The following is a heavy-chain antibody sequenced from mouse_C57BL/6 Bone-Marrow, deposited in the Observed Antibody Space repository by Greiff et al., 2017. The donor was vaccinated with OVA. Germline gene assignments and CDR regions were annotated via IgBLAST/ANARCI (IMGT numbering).Heavy chain of an antibody. V-gene: IGHV1-62-3*01. D-gene: IGHD2-4*01. CDR2: IDPNSGGT. CDR3: ASEELYYDYDDGLRRAMDY. CDR1: GYTFTSYW. J-gene: IGHJ4*01. Sequence: QVQLQQPGAELVKPGASVKLSCKASGYTFTSYWMHWVKQRPGRGLEWIGRIDPNSGGTKYNEKFKSKATLTVDKPSSTAYMQLSSLTSEDSAVYFCASEELYYDYDDGLRRAMDYWGQGTSVTVSS.